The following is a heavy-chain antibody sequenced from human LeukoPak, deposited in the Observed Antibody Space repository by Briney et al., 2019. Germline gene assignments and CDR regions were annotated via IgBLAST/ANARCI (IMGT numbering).Heavy chain of an antibody. CDR2: INSDGSST. Sequence: GGSLRLSCAASGFTFSSYWMHWVRQAPGKGLVWVSRINSDGSSTSYADSVKGRFTISRDNAKNTLYVQMNSLRAEDTAVYFCARGSLGAIEYSSSSLDYWGQGTLVTVST. V-gene: IGHV3-74*01. CDR3: ARGSLGAIEYSSSSLDY. D-gene: IGHD6-6*01. J-gene: IGHJ4*02. CDR1: GFTFSSYW.